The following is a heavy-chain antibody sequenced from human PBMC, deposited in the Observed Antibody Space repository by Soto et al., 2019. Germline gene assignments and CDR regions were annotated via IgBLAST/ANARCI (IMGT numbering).Heavy chain of an antibody. D-gene: IGHD3-3*01. Sequence: EVQLLESGGGLVQPGGSLRLSCAASGFTFSSYAMSWVRQAPGKGLEWVSVISGSGGSTHYVDSVKGRFTISRDNSKTTLYLQMTSLRAEDTAVYYCAKDAGRFLEWFLPFDSWGQGSLVTVSS. CDR1: GFTFSSYA. J-gene: IGHJ4*02. CDR2: ISGSGGST. V-gene: IGHV3-23*01. CDR3: AKDAGRFLEWFLPFDS.